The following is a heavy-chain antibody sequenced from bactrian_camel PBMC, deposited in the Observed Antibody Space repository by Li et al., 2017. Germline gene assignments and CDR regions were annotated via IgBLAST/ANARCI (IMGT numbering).Heavy chain of an antibody. J-gene: IGHJ4*01. Sequence: DVQLVESGGGSALAGGSVRLSCAASGYTFNTYSWFRQAPGQEREGVAAIDTGDGSTYYLNSVEGRFTISHDNAKNTLYLQMNSLKPEDTAIYYCAASPWPCSAWTNWLVAGRFPYWGQGTQVTVS. D-gene: IGHD1*01. CDR1: GYTFNTY. V-gene: IGHV3S31*01. CDR2: IDTGDGST. CDR3: AASPWPCSAWTNWLVAGRFPY.